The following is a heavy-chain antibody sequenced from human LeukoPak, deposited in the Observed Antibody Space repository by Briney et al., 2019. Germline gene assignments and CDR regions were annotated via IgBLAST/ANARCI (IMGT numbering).Heavy chain of an antibody. CDR3: ATGPPHSGGTYWY. J-gene: IGHJ4*02. Sequence: SETLSLTCTVSGGSISSGSYYWSWIRQPAGKGLEWIGYIYYSGSTNYNPSLKSRVTISVDTSKNQFSLELSSVTAADTAVYYCATGPPHSGGTYWYWGQGTLVTVSS. V-gene: IGHV4-61*10. CDR1: GGSISSGSYY. CDR2: IYYSGST. D-gene: IGHD1-26*01.